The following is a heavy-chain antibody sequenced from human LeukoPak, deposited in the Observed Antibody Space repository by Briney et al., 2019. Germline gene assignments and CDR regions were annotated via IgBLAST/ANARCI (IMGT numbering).Heavy chain of an antibody. D-gene: IGHD6-13*01. Sequence: PGGSLRLSCAVSGFTFSNYWMNWVRQAPGKGLEWVASIGQDGGEKSYVDSVKGRFTISRDNTKNSLYLQMSSLRAEDTAVYYCARDGTAAGLYFDLWGQGILVTVSS. CDR3: ARDGTAAGLYFDL. V-gene: IGHV3-7*01. CDR2: IGQDGGEK. CDR1: GFTFSNYW. J-gene: IGHJ4*01.